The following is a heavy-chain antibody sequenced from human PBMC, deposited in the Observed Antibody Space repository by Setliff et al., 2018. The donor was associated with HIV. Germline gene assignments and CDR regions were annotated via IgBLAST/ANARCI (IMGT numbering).Heavy chain of an antibody. Sequence: KPSETLSLTCAVYGGSFSGYYWSWIRQPPGKGLEWIGEINHSGSTNYNMSLWSRVTISLDASRNQFSLELISVTAADTAVYYCARDYYDDTYYSPGIYYLYYMDVWGKGTTVTVSS. CDR2: INHSGST. J-gene: IGHJ6*03. D-gene: IGHD3-10*01. CDR3: ARDYYDDTYYSPGIYYLYYMDV. V-gene: IGHV4-34*01. CDR1: GGSFSGYY.